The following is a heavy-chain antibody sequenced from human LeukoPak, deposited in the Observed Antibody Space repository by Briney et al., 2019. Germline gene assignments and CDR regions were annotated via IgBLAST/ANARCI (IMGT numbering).Heavy chain of an antibody. CDR1: GGSISSYY. CDR2: IYYSGST. J-gene: IGHJ6*02. D-gene: IGHD6-13*01. CDR3: ARDRGGVRVAADFDYYYGMDV. V-gene: IGHV4-59*01. Sequence: SETLSLTCTVSGGSISSYYWSWIRQPPGKGLEWIGYIYYSGSTNYNPSLKSRVTISVDTSKNQFSLKLSSVTAADTAVYYCARDRGGVRVAADFDYYYGMDVWGQGTTVTVSS.